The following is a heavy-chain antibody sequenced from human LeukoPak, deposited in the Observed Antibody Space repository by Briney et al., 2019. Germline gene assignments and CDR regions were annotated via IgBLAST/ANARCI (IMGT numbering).Heavy chain of an antibody. CDR3: TRDGEYGFDI. CDR1: GYTFTRYY. D-gene: IGHD3-10*01. Sequence: GASVKVSCKASGYTFTRYYMHWVRQAPGQGLEWMGIINPSSGNTSYAQKFQGRVTMSSDTSASTVYMELSSLRSEDTAVYYCTRDGEYGFDIWGQGTMVTVSS. CDR2: INPSSGNT. J-gene: IGHJ3*02. V-gene: IGHV1-46*03.